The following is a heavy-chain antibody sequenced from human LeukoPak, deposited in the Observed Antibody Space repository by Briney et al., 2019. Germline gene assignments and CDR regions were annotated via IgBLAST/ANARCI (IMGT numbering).Heavy chain of an antibody. J-gene: IGHJ4*02. CDR1: GGSISSGGYY. D-gene: IGHD4-23*01. CDR3: ARGIGGKVVLTFDY. V-gene: IGHV4-30-2*01. Sequence: SQTLSLTCTVSGGSISSGGYYWSWIRQPPGKGLEWIGYIYHSGSTYYNPSLKSRVTISVDRSKNQFSLKLSSVTAADTAVYYCARGIGGKVVLTFDYWGQGTLVTVSS. CDR2: IYHSGST.